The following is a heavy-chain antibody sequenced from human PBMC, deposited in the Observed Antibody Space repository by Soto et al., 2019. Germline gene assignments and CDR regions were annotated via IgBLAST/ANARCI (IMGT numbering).Heavy chain of an antibody. J-gene: IGHJ5*02. CDR2: INAGNGNT. CDR3: ARGFPLRFDR. V-gene: IGHV1-3*05. CDR1: GYTFTSYA. D-gene: IGHD3-3*01. Sequence: QVQLVQSGAEKKKPGASVKVSCKASGYTFTSYAIDWVRQAPGQRLEWMGWINAGNGNTKYSQKFQARVTNTRDTSSSTDYMELSSLKSEDTAVYYCARGFPLRFDRCGQGNQGTVSS.